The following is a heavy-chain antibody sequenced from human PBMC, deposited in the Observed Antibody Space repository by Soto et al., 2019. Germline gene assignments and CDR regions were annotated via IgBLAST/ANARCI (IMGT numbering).Heavy chain of an antibody. CDR1: GFTFSDYY. CDR3: ARPNYDDYNSFWFDP. J-gene: IGHJ5*02. CDR2: ISSSGSTI. V-gene: IGHV3-11*01. D-gene: IGHD4-17*01. Sequence: PGGSLRLSCAASGFTFSDYYMSWIRQAPGKGLEWVSYISSSGSTIYYADSVKGRFTISRDNAKNSLYLQMNSLRAEDTAVYYCARPNYDDYNSFWFDPWGQGTLVTVYS.